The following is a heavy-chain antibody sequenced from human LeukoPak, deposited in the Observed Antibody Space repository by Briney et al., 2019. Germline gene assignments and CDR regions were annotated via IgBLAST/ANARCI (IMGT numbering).Heavy chain of an antibody. D-gene: IGHD6-13*01. V-gene: IGHV4-34*01. Sequence: SETLSLTCAVYGASFSCYYWSWIRQPPGKGLEWSGEVHHSGSTNYTPSLKSRVTVSVNTSRNQSSLKLRSGTAAETAVYYCARGLISAAGSFQYWGQGTLVTVSS. CDR2: VHHSGST. J-gene: IGHJ1*01. CDR3: ARGLISAAGSFQY. CDR1: GASFSCYY.